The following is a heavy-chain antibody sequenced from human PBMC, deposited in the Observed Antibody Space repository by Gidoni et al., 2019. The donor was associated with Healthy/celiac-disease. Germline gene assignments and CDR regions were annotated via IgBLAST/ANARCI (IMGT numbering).Heavy chain of an antibody. CDR1: GGSISSSNW. D-gene: IGHD3-3*01. V-gene: IGHV4-4*02. CDR2: IYHSGST. CDR3: ARDLYDYDLGGMDV. Sequence: ALVKPSGTLSLTCAVSGGSISSSNWWSWVRQPPGKGLEWIGEIYHSGSTNYNPSLKSRVTISVDKSKNQFSLKLSSVTAADTAVYYCARDLYDYDLGGMDVWGQGTTVTVSS. J-gene: IGHJ6*02.